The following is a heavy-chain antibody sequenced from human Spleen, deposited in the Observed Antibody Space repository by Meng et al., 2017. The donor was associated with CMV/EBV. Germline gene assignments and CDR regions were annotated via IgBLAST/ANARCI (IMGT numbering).Heavy chain of an antibody. J-gene: IGHJ4*02. Sequence: GGSLRLSCAASGFTFSSYWMHWVRQAPGKGLVWVSRINSDGSSTSYADSVKGRFTISRDNAKNTLYLQMNSLRAEDTAVYYCAKGHDGYYFDYWGQGTLVTVSS. CDR1: GFTFSSYW. CDR2: INSDGSST. V-gene: IGHV3-74*01. CDR3: AKGHDGYYFDY.